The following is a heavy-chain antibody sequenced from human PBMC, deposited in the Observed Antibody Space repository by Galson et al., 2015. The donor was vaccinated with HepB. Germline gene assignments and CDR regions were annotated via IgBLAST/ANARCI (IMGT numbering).Heavy chain of an antibody. CDR1: GGSISSSSYY. J-gene: IGHJ4*02. CDR2: IYYSGST. D-gene: IGHD2-21*02. V-gene: IGHV4-39*01. CDR3: ASQLIVVVTAIPPYYFDY. Sequence: LSLTCTVSGGSISSSSYYWGWIRQPPGKGLEWIGSIYYSGSTYYNPSLKSRVTISVNTSKNQFSLKLSSVTAADTAVYYCASQLIVVVTAIPPYYFDYWGQATLVTVSS.